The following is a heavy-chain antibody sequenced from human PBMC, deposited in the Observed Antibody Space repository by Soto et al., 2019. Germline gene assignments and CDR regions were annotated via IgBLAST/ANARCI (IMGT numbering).Heavy chain of an antibody. Sequence: QVQLVQSGAEVKKPGSAVKVSCKDSGGTFSTYSMFWVRQAPGQGLEWMGRIIPMLGISNYAQKFQGRVTISADKYTGTASMELSSLRSEDTTLYYCTIGSWSGEVFDIWGQGTMVTVSS. D-gene: IGHD2-21*01. CDR1: GGTFSTYS. V-gene: IGHV1-69*02. CDR2: IIPMLGIS. CDR3: TIGSWSGEVFDI. J-gene: IGHJ3*02.